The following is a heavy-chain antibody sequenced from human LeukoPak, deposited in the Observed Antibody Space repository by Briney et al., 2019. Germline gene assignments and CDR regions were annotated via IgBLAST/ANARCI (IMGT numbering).Heavy chain of an antibody. J-gene: IGHJ6*03. CDR2: IYPGDSDT. V-gene: IGHV5-51*01. Sequence: GESLKISCKGSGYSFTTYWIGWVRQMPGKGLEWMGIIYPGDSDTRYSPSFQGQVTISADKSISTAYLQWSSLKASDTAMYYCASSIIRGGYYYYMDVWGKGTTVTVAS. D-gene: IGHD3-10*01. CDR1: GYSFTTYW. CDR3: ASSIIRGGYYYYMDV.